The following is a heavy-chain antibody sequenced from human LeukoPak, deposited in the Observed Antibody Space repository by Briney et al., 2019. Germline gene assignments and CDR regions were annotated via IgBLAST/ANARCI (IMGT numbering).Heavy chain of an antibody. CDR2: ISPYSGNT. CDR3: ARAMRIAAADYFDY. D-gene: IGHD6-13*01. CDR1: GYTFIIHG. J-gene: IGHJ4*02. V-gene: IGHV1-18*01. Sequence: ASVKVSCKATGYTFIIHGISWVRQAPGQGLEWMGWISPYSGNTNYAQKLQGRVTMTTDTSTSTAYMELRSLRSDDTAVYYCARAMRIAAADYFDYWGQGTLVTVSS.